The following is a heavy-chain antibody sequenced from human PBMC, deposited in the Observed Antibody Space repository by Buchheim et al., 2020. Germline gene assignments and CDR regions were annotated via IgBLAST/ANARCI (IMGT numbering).Heavy chain of an antibody. CDR3: ARMSYDYVWGREWFFDY. CDR1: GGPISSYY. J-gene: IGHJ4*02. D-gene: IGHD3-16*01. V-gene: IGHV4-59*01. CDR2: FYYSGST. Sequence: QVQLQESGPGLVKPSETLSLTCTVSGGPISSYYWSWIRQPPGKGLEWNGYFYYSGSTNYNPSLKSRVTISVDTSKNQFSLQLSSVTAADTAVYYCARMSYDYVWGREWFFDYWGQGTL.